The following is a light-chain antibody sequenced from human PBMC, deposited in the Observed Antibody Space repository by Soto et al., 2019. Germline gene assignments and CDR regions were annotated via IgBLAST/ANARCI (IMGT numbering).Light chain of an antibody. J-gene: IGLJ2*01. V-gene: IGLV6-57*04. CDR3: QSYDSSDHVI. CDR1: SGSIDSNY. Sequence: NFMLTQPHSVSESPGKTVTISCTRNSGSIDSNYVQWYQQRPGSAPTTVIYEHNERPSGVPDRFSGSIDRSSNSASLIISGLKTEDEADYYCQSYDSSDHVIFGGGTQLTVL. CDR2: EHN.